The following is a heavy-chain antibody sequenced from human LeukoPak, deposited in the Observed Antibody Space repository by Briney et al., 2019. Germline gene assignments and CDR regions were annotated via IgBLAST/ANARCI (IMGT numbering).Heavy chain of an antibody. J-gene: IGHJ3*01. CDR2: IYSSGST. CDR1: GGSFNNYY. CDR3: ARARGRLLLIDY. D-gene: IGHD2-15*01. V-gene: IGHV4-4*07. Sequence: SETLSLTCTVSGGSFNNYYWNWIRQPAGKGLEWIGRIYSSGSTDYNPSLKSRVTMSVDTSKNQFSLNLTSVTAADSAVYYCARARGRLLLIDYWGQGTMVTVSS.